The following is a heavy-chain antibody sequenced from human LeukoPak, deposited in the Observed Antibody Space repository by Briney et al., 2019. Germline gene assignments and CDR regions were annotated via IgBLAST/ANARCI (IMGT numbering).Heavy chain of an antibody. CDR3: ARRELPQEYYFDY. J-gene: IGHJ4*02. V-gene: IGHV3-30*03. Sequence: GGSLRLSRAASGFTFSSYSMNWVRQAPGKGLEWVAVISYDGSNKYYADSVKGRFTISRDNSKNTLYLQMNSLRAEDTAVYYCARRELPQEYYFDYWGQGTLVTVSS. CDR1: GFTFSSYS. CDR2: ISYDGSNK. D-gene: IGHD1-26*01.